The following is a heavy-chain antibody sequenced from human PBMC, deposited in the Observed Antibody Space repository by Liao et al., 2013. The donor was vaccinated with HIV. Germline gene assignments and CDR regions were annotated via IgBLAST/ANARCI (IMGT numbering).Heavy chain of an antibody. D-gene: IGHD6-6*01. CDR3: ARDSSRVLDY. V-gene: IGHV4-61*02. J-gene: IGHJ4*02. Sequence: QVHLQESGPGLVKPSQTLSLTCTVSGGSISSGSYYWSWIRQPAGKGLEWIGHIYTSGTADYNPSLKSRVTMSVDTSKNQFSLKLSSVTAADTAVYYCARDSSRVLDYWGQGTLVTVSS. CDR2: IYTSGTA. CDR1: GGSISSGSYY.